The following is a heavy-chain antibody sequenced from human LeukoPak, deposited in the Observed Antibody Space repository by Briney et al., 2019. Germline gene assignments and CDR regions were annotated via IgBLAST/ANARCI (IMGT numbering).Heavy chain of an antibody. V-gene: IGHV1-69*13. D-gene: IGHD3-22*01. CDR3: ARDGGPHYYDSSGYYNY. J-gene: IGHJ4*02. Sequence: EASVKVSCKASGGTFSSYAISWVRQAPGQGLEWMGGIIPISGTANYAQKFQGRVTITADESTSTAYMELSSLRSEDTAVYYCARDGGPHYYDSSGYYNYWGQGTLVTVSS. CDR1: GGTFSSYA. CDR2: IIPISGTA.